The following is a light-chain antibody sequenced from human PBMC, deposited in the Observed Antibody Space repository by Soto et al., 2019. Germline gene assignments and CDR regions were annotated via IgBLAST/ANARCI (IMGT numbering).Light chain of an antibody. Sequence: EIVLTQSPGTLSLSPGERATLSCMASESVRSSYLAWYQQKPGQAPRLLIYGASSRATGIPDRFSGSESGTDLTLTISRLEPEDFAVYYCQQYVSSPWTFGQGTKVDIK. CDR1: ESVRSSY. J-gene: IGKJ1*01. V-gene: IGKV3-20*01. CDR3: QQYVSSPWT. CDR2: GAS.